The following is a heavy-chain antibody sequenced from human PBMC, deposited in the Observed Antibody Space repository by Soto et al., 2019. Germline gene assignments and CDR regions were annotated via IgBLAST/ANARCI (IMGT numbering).Heavy chain of an antibody. Sequence: SETLSLTCTVSGGSISSGGYYWSWIRQHPGKGLEWIGYIYYSGSTYYNPSLKSRVTISVDTSKNQFSLKLSSVTAADTAVYYCARHVPLRSYCGGDCYPSGAFDIWGQGTMVTVSS. CDR1: GGSISSGGYY. J-gene: IGHJ3*02. D-gene: IGHD2-21*02. V-gene: IGHV4-31*03. CDR3: ARHVPLRSYCGGDCYPSGAFDI. CDR2: IYYSGST.